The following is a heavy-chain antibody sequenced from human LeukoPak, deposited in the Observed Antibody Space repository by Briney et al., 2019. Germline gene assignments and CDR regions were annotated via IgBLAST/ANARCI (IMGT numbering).Heavy chain of an antibody. CDR2: INPSGST. CDR1: GYTFTNYY. CDR3: ARDVAPRPGPVHYFDF. D-gene: IGHD6-6*01. Sequence: GASVKVSCKASGYTFTNYYLHWLRQAPRHGPEWMGIINPSGSTNYAQKFEGRVTMTSDMSTSTVYMELNSPTSEDTAVYYCARDVAPRPGPVHYFDFWGQGTQVTVSS. J-gene: IGHJ4*02. V-gene: IGHV1-46*01.